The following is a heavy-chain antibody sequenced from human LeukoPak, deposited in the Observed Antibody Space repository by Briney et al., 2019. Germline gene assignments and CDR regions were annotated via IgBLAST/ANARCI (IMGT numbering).Heavy chain of an antibody. V-gene: IGHV3-7*01. CDR2: IKQGGAVK. D-gene: IGHD2-21*01. J-gene: IGHJ6*02. CDR1: GFTFSSYW. CDR3: ARETYYKMDV. Sequence: GGSLRLSCAASGFTFSSYWVTWVRQAPGKGLEWVANIKQGGAVKYNEDSVKGRFTISRDNANNSLYLQMNSLRAENTAVYYCARETYYKMDVWGQGTTVTVSS.